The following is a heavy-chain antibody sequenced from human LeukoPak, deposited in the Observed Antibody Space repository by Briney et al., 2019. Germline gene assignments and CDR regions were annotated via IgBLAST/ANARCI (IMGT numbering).Heavy chain of an antibody. CDR2: IYYSGST. J-gene: IGHJ4*02. Sequence: SETLSLTCTVSGGSISSSRYYWGWIRQPPGKGLEWIGSIYYSGSTYYNPSLKSRVTISVDTSKNQFSLKLSSVTAADTAVYYCARRRYSNYIDYWGQGTLVTVSS. D-gene: IGHD6-13*01. V-gene: IGHV4-39*01. CDR1: GGSISSSRYY. CDR3: ARRRYSNYIDY.